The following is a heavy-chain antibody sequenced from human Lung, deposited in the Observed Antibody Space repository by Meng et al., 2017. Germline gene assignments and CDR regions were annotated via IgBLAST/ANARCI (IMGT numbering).Heavy chain of an antibody. CDR1: GDSVSSNSAA. D-gene: IGHD6-19*01. CDR2: TYYRSKWYN. J-gene: IGHJ4*02. CDR3: ARSQQWLDS. V-gene: IGHV6-1*01. Sequence: QVHLQQSGPGLVKPSKTLSLTCAISGDSVSSNSAAWNWLRQSPSRGLEWLGRTYYRSKWYNGYAVSVRSRITINPDTSKNQFSLQLNSVTPEDTAVYYCARSQQWLDSWGQGTLVTVSS.